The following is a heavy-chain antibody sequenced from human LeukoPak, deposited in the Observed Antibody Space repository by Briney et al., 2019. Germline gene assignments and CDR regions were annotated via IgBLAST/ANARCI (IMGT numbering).Heavy chain of an antibody. V-gene: IGHV4-39*07. CDR1: GGSVSSSNFY. CDR2: FYFSGSS. CDR3: AERGVGPTTDAFDI. Sequence: SETLSLTCSVSGGSVSSSNFYWGWVRQAPGKGLEWIGSFYFSGSSFHNPSLKSRVLMSGDKSKNHLSLKLRSVTAADTAVYYCAERGVGPTTDAFDIWGRRTMVTVSS. D-gene: IGHD1-26*01. J-gene: IGHJ3*02.